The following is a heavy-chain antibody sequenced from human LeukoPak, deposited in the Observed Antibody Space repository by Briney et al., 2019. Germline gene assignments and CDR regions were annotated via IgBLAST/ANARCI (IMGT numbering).Heavy chain of an antibody. J-gene: IGHJ4*02. V-gene: IGHV4-34*01. CDR1: GGSFSGYY. CDR3: ARRPTVGATRPYLH. Sequence: PSETLSLTCAVYGGSFSGYYWSWIRQPPGKGLEWIGEINHSGSTNYNPSLKSRVTISVDTSKNQFSLKLSSVTAADTAVYYCARRPTVGATRPYLHWGQGTLVTVSS. D-gene: IGHD1-26*01. CDR2: INHSGST.